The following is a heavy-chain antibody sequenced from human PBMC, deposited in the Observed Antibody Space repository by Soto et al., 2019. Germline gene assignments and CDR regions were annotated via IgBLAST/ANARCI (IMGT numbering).Heavy chain of an antibody. V-gene: IGHV1-18*01. CDR2: ISAYNGNT. Sequence: VASVKVSCKASGYTFTSYGISWVRQAPGQGLEWMGWISAYNGNTNYAQKLQGRVTMTTDTSTSTAYMELRSLRSDDTAVYYCARVGGDGYNYPWLDPWGQGTLVTVSS. CDR3: ARVGGDGYNYPWLDP. D-gene: IGHD5-12*01. CDR1: GYTFTSYG. J-gene: IGHJ5*02.